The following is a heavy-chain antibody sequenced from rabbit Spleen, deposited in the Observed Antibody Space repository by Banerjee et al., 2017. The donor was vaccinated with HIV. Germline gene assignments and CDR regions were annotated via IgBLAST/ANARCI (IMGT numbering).Heavy chain of an antibody. V-gene: IGHV1S7*01. CDR1: GFDFRRYY. D-gene: IGHD6-1*01. CDR3: ARAGYAGYGYTWGL. Sequence: QVKETGGGLVQPGGSLTLSCKASGFDFRRYYLNWVRQAPGKGLEWIGVIYVGEGNTDYANWVNGRFTISSDNAQNTVDLQMSGLTAADTATYFCARAGYAGYGYTWGLWGPGTLVTVS. J-gene: IGHJ4*01. CDR2: IYVGEGNT.